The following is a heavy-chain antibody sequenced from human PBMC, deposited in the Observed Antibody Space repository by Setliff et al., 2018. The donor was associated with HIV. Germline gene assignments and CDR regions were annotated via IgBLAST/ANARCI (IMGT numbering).Heavy chain of an antibody. D-gene: IGHD6-19*01. CDR1: GYTFTSYP. CDR2: INAGNGNT. Sequence: ASVKVSCKASGYTFTSYPLHWVRQAPGQRLEWMGWINAGNGNTKYSQKFQGRVTITRDTSASTAYMELSSLRSEDTAVYYCARLNRWSIAVAGTHLYYYGMDVWGQGTTVTVSS. V-gene: IGHV1-3*01. J-gene: IGHJ6*02. CDR3: ARLNRWSIAVAGTHLYYYGMDV.